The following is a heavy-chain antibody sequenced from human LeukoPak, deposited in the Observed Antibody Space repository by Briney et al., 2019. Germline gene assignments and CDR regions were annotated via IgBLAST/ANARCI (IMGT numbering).Heavy chain of an antibody. D-gene: IGHD3-22*01. CDR2: IGGRGSNI. Sequence: GGSLRLSCAASGFTFSSYSMNWVRQAPGKGLEWVSYIGGRGSNICYADSVKGRFTISRDNAKNSPYLQMNSLRAEDTAVYYCARDLFSENYYDSSGLDYWGQGTLVTVSS. J-gene: IGHJ4*02. CDR3: ARDLFSENYYDSSGLDY. CDR1: GFTFSSYS. V-gene: IGHV3-48*04.